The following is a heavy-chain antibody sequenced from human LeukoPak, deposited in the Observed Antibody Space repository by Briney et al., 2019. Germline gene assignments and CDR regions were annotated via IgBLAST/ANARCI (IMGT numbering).Heavy chain of an antibody. D-gene: IGHD3-9*01. V-gene: IGHV1-69*04. CDR2: IIPILGLA. CDR1: GGTFSSYA. CDR3: ARAPQGVVVVPAASYDILTGYYPYGMDV. J-gene: IGHJ6*02. Sequence: SVKVFCKTSGGTFSSYAISWVRQAPGQGLEWMGRIIPILGLANYAQKFQGRVTITADKSTSTAYMELSSLRSEDTAVYYCARAPQGVVVVPAASYDILTGYYPYGMDVWGQGTTVTVSS.